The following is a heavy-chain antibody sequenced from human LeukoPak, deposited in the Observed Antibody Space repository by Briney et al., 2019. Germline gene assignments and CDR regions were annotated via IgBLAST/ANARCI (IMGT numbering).Heavy chain of an antibody. CDR1: GGTFSSYA. J-gene: IGHJ4*02. D-gene: IGHD3-16*01. CDR2: IIPIFGTA. CDR3: AREPRRRFGGAFDY. Sequence: SVKVSCKASGGTFSSYAISWVRQAPGQGLEWMGRIIPIFGTANYAQKFQGRVTITTDESTSTAYMELSSLRSEDTAVYCCAREPRRRFGGAFDYWGQGTLVTVSS. V-gene: IGHV1-69*05.